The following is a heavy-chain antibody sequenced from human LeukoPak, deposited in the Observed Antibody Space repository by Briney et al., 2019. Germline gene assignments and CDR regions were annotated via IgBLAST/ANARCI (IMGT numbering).Heavy chain of an antibody. J-gene: IGHJ4*02. CDR1: GFTFSSYA. Sequence: GGSLRLSCAASGFTFSSYAMSWVRQAPGKGLEWVSAISGSGGSTYYAGSVKGRFTISRDNSKNTLYLQMNSLRAEDTAVYYCAKMEWLLGSASDYWGQGTLVTVSS. D-gene: IGHD3-3*01. V-gene: IGHV3-23*01. CDR2: ISGSGGST. CDR3: AKMEWLLGSASDY.